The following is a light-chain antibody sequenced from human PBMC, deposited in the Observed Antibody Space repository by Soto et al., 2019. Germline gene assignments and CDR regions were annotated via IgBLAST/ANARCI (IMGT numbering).Light chain of an antibody. Sequence: QSVLTQPPSVSGAPGQGVTISCSGSASNIGKNGANWYQQLPGKAPKLVVYYDDLLPSGVSDRFSGSNSGTSASLAISGLQSEDEADYFCAAWDDGLNGLVFGGGTKLTVL. CDR1: ASNIGKNG. V-gene: IGLV1-36*01. J-gene: IGLJ3*02. CDR2: YDD. CDR3: AAWDDGLNGLV.